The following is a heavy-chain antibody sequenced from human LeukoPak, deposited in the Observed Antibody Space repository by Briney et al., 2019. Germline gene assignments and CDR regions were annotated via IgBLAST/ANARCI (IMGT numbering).Heavy chain of an antibody. CDR3: ARTTAAAGTPFDY. Sequence: ASVKVSCKASGYTFTSYYMHWVRQAPGQGLQWMGIINPSGGSTSYAQKFQGRVTITADESTSTAYMELSSLRSEDTAVYYCARTTAAAGTPFDYWGQGTLVTVSS. CDR1: GYTFTSYY. CDR2: INPSGGST. D-gene: IGHD6-13*01. V-gene: IGHV1-46*01. J-gene: IGHJ4*02.